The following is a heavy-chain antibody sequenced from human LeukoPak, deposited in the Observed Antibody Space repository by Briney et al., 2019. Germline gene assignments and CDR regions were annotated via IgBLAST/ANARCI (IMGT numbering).Heavy chain of an antibody. CDR3: ARVEIAAAGTIVSY. CDR2: IYYSGST. J-gene: IGHJ4*02. D-gene: IGHD6-13*01. CDR1: GGSISSYY. V-gene: IGHV4-59*12. Sequence: SETLSLTCTVSGGSISSYYWSWIRQPPGKGLEWIGYIYYSGSTNYNPSLKSRVTVSVDTSKNQFSLKLNSVTAADTAVYYCARVEIAAAGTIVSYWGQGTLVTVSS.